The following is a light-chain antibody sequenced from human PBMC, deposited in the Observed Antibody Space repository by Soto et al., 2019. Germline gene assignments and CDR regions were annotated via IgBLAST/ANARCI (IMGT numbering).Light chain of an antibody. CDR2: GAS. Sequence: EIVLTHSPGTLSLSPGERATLSCRASQSVSSSYLAWYQQKPGQAPRLLIYGASRRATGIPDRFSGSGSGTDFTLTISRLEPEDFAVYYCQQYGSSPRTFGQGTKLEIK. CDR1: QSVSSSY. J-gene: IGKJ2*01. CDR3: QQYGSSPRT. V-gene: IGKV3-20*01.